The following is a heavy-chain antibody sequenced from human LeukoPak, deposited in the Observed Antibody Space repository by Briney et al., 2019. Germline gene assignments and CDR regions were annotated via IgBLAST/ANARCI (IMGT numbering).Heavy chain of an antibody. CDR3: ASPPLGYCSSTSCSSSGIFRYYYMDV. V-gene: IGHV1-69*13. Sequence: SVKVSCKASGGTFSSYAISSVRQAPGQGLEWMGGIIPIFGTANYAQKFQGRVTITADESTSTAYMELSSLRSEDTAVYYCASPPLGYCSSTSCSSSGIFRYYYMDVWGKGTTVTVSS. CDR2: IIPIFGTA. J-gene: IGHJ6*03. D-gene: IGHD2-2*01. CDR1: GGTFSSYA.